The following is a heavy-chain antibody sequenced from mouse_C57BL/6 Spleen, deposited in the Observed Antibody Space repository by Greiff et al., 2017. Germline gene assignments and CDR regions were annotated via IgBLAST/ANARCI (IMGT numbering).Heavy chain of an antibody. V-gene: IGHV1-22*01. CDR1: GYTFTDYN. CDR3: ASFYGSSFDY. D-gene: IGHD1-1*01. Sequence: VQLKESGPELVKPGASVKMSCKASGYTFTDYNMHWVKQSHGKSLEWIGYINPNNGGTSYNQKFKGKATLTVNKSSSTAYMELRSLTSEDSAVYSCASFYGSSFDYWGQGTTLTVSS. J-gene: IGHJ2*01. CDR2: INPNNGGT.